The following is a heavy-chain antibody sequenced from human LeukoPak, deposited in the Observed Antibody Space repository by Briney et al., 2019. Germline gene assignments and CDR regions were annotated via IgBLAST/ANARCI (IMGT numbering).Heavy chain of an antibody. CDR1: GGSISSYY. CDR3: ARLTSGTHPNFDY. J-gene: IGHJ4*02. CDR2: VFYSGSI. Sequence: SETLSLTCTVSGGSISSYYWSWVRQPPRKGLEWIGYVFYSGSINYNPSLKSRVTISIDASKNQFSLKLSSVTAADTAVYYCARLTSGTHPNFDYWGQGTLVTVSS. V-gene: IGHV4-59*08. D-gene: IGHD3-10*01.